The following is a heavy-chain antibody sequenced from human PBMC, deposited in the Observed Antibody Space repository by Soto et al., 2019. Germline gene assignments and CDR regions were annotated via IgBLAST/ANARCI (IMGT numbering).Heavy chain of an antibody. D-gene: IGHD2-21*02. J-gene: IGHJ4*02. V-gene: IGHV1-3*05. Sequence: QVQLVQSGAEEKKPGASVKVSCKASGYTVTSYAMHWVRQAPGQRLEWMGWINAGNGNTKYSQKFQGRVTINRDTSASKACMALSSRRSEDTAVYYCARACVVGTAPNYWGQGTLVSVSS. CDR2: INAGNGNT. CDR3: ARACVVGTAPNY. CDR1: GYTVTSYA.